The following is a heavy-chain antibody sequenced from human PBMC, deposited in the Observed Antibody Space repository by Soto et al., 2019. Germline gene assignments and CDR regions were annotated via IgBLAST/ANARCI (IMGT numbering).Heavy chain of an antibody. V-gene: IGHV1-18*01. CDR3: ARCPPLYYDILTGYYKEGAWFDP. Sequence: QVQLVQSGAEVKKPGASVKVSCKASGYTFTSYGISWVRQAPGQGLGGMGWISAYNGNTNYAQKLQGRVTMTTDTSTSTAYMELRSLRSDDTAVYYCARCPPLYYDILTGYYKEGAWFDPWGQGTLVTVSS. CDR1: GYTFTSYG. J-gene: IGHJ5*02. D-gene: IGHD3-9*01. CDR2: ISAYNGNT.